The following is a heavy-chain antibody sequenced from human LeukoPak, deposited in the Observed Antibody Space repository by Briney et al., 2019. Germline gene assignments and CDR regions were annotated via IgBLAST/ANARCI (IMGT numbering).Heavy chain of an antibody. D-gene: IGHD5-18*01. CDR2: IIPIFGTA. CDR1: GYTFTSYG. CDR3: ARDGYSYGYLEY. Sequence: SVKVSCKASGYTFTSYGISWVRQAPGQGLEWMGGIIPIFGTANYAQKFQGRVTITADESTSTAYMELSSLRSEDTAVYYCARDGYSYGYLEYWGQGTLVTVSS. J-gene: IGHJ4*02. V-gene: IGHV1-69*13.